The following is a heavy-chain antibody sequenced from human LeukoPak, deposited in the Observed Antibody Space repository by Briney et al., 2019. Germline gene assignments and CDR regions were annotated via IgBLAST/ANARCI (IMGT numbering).Heavy chain of an antibody. D-gene: IGHD6-19*01. Sequence: ASVKVSCKASGYTFTGYYMHWVRQAPGQGLEWMGWINPNSGGTNYAQKFQGRVTMTRDTSISTAYMELSRLRSDDTAVYYCAREIAVAGTSYDYWGQGTLATVSS. CDR2: INPNSGGT. CDR3: AREIAVAGTSYDY. J-gene: IGHJ4*02. CDR1: GYTFTGYY. V-gene: IGHV1-2*02.